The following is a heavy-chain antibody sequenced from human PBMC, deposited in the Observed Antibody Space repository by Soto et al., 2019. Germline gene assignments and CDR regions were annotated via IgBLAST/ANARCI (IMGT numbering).Heavy chain of an antibody. CDR3: GRKRTLGKNTQNKREVGGTGIRSTFP. CDR2: IWSDGSNQ. V-gene: IGHV3-33*01. CDR1: AFTFSRHG. Sequence: PGGSQRLSCAASAFTFSRHGMHWVRQAPGKGLQWVGVIWSDGSNQRYAESVKGRFTISRDNSKNTLYLQMNSLRAEDTAVYYCGRKRTLGKNTQNKREVGGTGIRSTFPWG. D-gene: IGHD3-16*01. J-gene: IGHJ5*02.